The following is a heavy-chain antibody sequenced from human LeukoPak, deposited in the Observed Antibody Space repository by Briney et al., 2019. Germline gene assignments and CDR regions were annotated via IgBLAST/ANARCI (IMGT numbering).Heavy chain of an antibody. Sequence: SETLSLTCTVSGGSISSSSYYWGWIRQPPGKGLEWIGSIYYSGSTYYNPSLKSRVTISVDTSKNQFSLKLSSVTAADTAVYYCARTSYYYGMDVWGQGTTVTVSS. CDR1: GGSISSSSYY. V-gene: IGHV4-39*01. CDR3: ARTSYYYGMDV. CDR2: IYYSGST. J-gene: IGHJ6*02.